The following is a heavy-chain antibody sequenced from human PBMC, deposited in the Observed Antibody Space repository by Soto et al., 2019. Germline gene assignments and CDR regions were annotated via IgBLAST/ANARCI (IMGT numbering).Heavy chain of an antibody. D-gene: IGHD3-16*01. V-gene: IGHV1-18*01. CDR1: GYTFNFYG. CDR3: ARIGVSSGHESPDFDS. J-gene: IGHJ4*02. CDR2: ISGFNGDT. Sequence: ASVKVSCKASGYTFNFYGITWVRQAPGQGLEWMGWISGFNGDTNYAADLQGRVTMTTDTSTSTAYMELRGLRSDDTAVYYCARIGVSSGHESPDFDSWGQGTLVTVS.